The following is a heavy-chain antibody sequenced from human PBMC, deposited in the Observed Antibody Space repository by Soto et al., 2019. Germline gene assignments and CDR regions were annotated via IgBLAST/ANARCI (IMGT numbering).Heavy chain of an antibody. D-gene: IGHD6-19*01. CDR3: AHSMAVAGTWGDWYFDL. J-gene: IGHJ2*01. V-gene: IGHV2-5*02. Sequence: QITLKESGPTLVKPTQTLTLTCTFSGFSLSTSGVGVGWIRQPPGKALEWLALIYCDDDKRYSPSLKSRLTITKDTSKNQVVLTMTNMDPVDTATYYCAHSMAVAGTWGDWYFDLWGRGTLVTVSS. CDR1: GFSLSTSGVG. CDR2: IYCDDDK.